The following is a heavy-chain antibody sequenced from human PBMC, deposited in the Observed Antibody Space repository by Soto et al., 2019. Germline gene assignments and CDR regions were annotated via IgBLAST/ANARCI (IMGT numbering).Heavy chain of an antibody. Sequence: QVQLVQSGVEVKKPGASVKVSCNPSGYAFTSYTMHWVRQAPGQGLEWMGWINADNGDSKYSHKFQGRVTITRDTSASIAYMELSSLRSEDTAVYYCARDTGSGLRVEPGIFEYWGQGTLVTVSS. CDR2: INADNGDS. D-gene: IGHD1-26*01. CDR3: ARDTGSGLRVEPGIFEY. J-gene: IGHJ4*02. CDR1: GYAFTSYT. V-gene: IGHV1-3*01.